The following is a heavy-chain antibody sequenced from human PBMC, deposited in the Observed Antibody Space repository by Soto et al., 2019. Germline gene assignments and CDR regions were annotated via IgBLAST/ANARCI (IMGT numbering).Heavy chain of an antibody. CDR3: ARPLWRDDYNWGYFDL. Sequence: GGSLRLSCAASGFTFSSYAMHWVRQAPGEGLECVAVISYDGSNKYYADSVKGRFTISRDNSKNTLYLQMNSLRLEDTAVYYCARPLWRDDYNWGYFDLWGRGTLVTVSS. J-gene: IGHJ2*01. CDR1: GFTFSSYA. CDR2: ISYDGSNK. D-gene: IGHD4-4*01. V-gene: IGHV3-30-3*01.